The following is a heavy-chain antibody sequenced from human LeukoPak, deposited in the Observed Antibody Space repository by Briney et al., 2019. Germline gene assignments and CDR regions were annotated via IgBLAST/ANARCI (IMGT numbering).Heavy chain of an antibody. V-gene: IGHV3-30-3*01. CDR2: ISYDGSNK. Sequence: GGSLRLSCAASGFTFSSYAMHWFRQAPGKGLEWVAVISYDGSNKYYADSVKGRFTISRDNSKNTLYLQMNSLRAEDTAVYYCARARYCGGDCYMFNYWGQGTLVTVSS. CDR1: GFTFSSYA. J-gene: IGHJ4*02. CDR3: ARARYCGGDCYMFNY. D-gene: IGHD2-21*02.